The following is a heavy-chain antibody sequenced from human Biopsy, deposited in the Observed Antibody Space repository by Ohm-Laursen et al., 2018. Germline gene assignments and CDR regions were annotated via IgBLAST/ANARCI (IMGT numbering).Heavy chain of an antibody. CDR2: IYNTETT. CDR1: GGSISSSTTYY. J-gene: IGHJ5*02. Sequence: GTLSLTCPVSGGSISSSTTYYWAWLRQPPGKGLEWIGSIYNTETTFYNPSLKSRVTISVDTSTIQFSLKVSSVTAADTALYFCARHPTGFWFDPWGHGTLVTVSS. CDR3: ARHPTGFWFDP. V-gene: IGHV4-39*01.